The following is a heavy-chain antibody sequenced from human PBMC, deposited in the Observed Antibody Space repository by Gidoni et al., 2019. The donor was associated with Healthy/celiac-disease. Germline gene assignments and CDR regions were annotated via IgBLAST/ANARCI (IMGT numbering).Heavy chain of an antibody. V-gene: IGHV4-34*01. D-gene: IGHD3-22*01. CDR1: GGSFSGYY. Sequence: QVQLQQWGAGLLKPSETLSLTCAVYGGSFSGYYWSWNRQPPGKGLEWIGEINHSGSTNYNPSLKSRVTISVDTSKNQFSLKLSSVTAADTAVYYCARTYYDSSGYSSTPFDYWGQGTLVTVSS. J-gene: IGHJ4*02. CDR3: ARTYYDSSGYSSTPFDY. CDR2: INHSGST.